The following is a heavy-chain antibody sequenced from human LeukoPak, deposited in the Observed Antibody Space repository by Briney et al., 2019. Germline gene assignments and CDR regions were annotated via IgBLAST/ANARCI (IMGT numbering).Heavy chain of an antibody. Sequence: GGSLRLSCAASGFTFSNAWMSWVRQAPGKGLEWVGRIRSKTDGGTTDYAAPVKGRFTISRDNSKYTLYLQMNSLRAEDTAVYYCAKDLHDYGDYVGWFDSWGQGTLVTVSS. D-gene: IGHD4-17*01. CDR3: AKDLHDYGDYVGWFDS. V-gene: IGHV3-15*01. CDR1: GFTFSNAW. J-gene: IGHJ5*01. CDR2: IRSKTDGGTT.